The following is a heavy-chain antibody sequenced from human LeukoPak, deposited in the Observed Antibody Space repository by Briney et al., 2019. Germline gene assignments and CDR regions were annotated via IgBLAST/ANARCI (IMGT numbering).Heavy chain of an antibody. D-gene: IGHD1-26*01. J-gene: IGHJ4*02. CDR1: GFTFDDYT. V-gene: IGHV3-43*01. CDR2: ISWDGGST. Sequence: GGSLRLSCAASGFTFDDYTMHWVRQAPGKGLEWVSLISWDGGSTYYAGSVKGRFTISRDNSKNSLYLQMNSLRTEDTALYYCAKGGEWELLSLYDLDYWGQGTLVTVSS. CDR3: AKGGEWELLSLYDLDY.